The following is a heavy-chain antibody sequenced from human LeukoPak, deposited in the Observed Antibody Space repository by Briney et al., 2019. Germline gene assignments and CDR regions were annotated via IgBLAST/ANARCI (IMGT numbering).Heavy chain of an antibody. Sequence: PGGSLRLSCAASGFTFDDYAMHWVRQAPGKGLEWVSGISWNSGSIGYADSVKGRFTISRDNAKNSLYLQMNSLRTEDAAVYYCAKSSYYDFWRGYKIYYWGQGTLVTVSS. V-gene: IGHV3-9*01. CDR1: GFTFDDYA. J-gene: IGHJ4*02. CDR3: AKSSYYDFWRGYKIYY. D-gene: IGHD3-3*01. CDR2: ISWNSGSI.